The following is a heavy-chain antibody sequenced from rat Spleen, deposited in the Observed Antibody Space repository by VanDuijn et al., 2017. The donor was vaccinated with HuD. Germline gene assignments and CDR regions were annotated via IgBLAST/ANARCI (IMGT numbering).Heavy chain of an antibody. CDR1: GFTFSDYN. J-gene: IGHJ4*01. V-gene: IGHV5-7*01. CDR2: ISYDGSST. Sequence: EVQLVESGGGLVQPGRSLKLSCAASGFTFSDYNMAWVRQAPKKGLEWVATISYDGSSTYYRDSVKGRFTISRDNAKSTQYLQMDSLRSEDTATYYCARDYGYNYGVMDAWGQGASVTVSS. CDR3: ARDYGYNYGVMDA. D-gene: IGHD1-9*01.